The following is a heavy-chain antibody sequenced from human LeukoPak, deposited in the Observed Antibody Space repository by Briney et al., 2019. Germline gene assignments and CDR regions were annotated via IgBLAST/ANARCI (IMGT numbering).Heavy chain of an antibody. CDR1: GYTFTGHY. CDR3: AREKFGELPTTDY. J-gene: IGHJ4*02. V-gene: IGHV1-2*06. Sequence: ASVKVSCKASGYTFTGHYMHWVRQAPGQGLEWMGRINPNSGGTNYAQKFQGRVTMTRDTSISTAYMELSRLRSDDTAVYYCAREKFGELPTTDYWGQGTLVTVSS. CDR2: INPNSGGT. D-gene: IGHD3-10*01.